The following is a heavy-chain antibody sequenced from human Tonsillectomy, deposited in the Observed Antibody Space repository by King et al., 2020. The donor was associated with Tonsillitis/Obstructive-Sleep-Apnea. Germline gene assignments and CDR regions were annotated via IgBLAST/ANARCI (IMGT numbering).Heavy chain of an antibody. CDR2: IFSNDEK. J-gene: IGHJ5*02. CDR1: GFSLSNARMR. V-gene: IGHV2-26*01. CDR3: AGEREAGTTMWFDP. Sequence: VTLKESGPVLVKPTETLTLTCTVSGFSLSNARMRVSWIRQPPGKALEWLAHIFSNDEKSYSTSLKSRLTISKDTSKSQVVLTMTNMDPVDTATYSCAGEREAGTTMWFDPWGQGTLVTVSS. D-gene: IGHD1-1*01.